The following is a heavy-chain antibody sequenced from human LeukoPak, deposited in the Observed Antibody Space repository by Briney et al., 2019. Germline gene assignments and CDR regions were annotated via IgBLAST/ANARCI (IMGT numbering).Heavy chain of an antibody. Sequence: PSETLSLTCAVSGYSISSGYYWGWIRQPPGKGLEWIGSIYHSGSTYYNPSLKSRVTISVDTSKNQFSLKLSSVTAADTAVYYCARASDYGEIDYWGQGTLVTVSS. CDR2: IYHSGST. V-gene: IGHV4-38-2*01. D-gene: IGHD4-17*01. CDR1: GYSISSGYY. CDR3: ARASDYGEIDY. J-gene: IGHJ4*02.